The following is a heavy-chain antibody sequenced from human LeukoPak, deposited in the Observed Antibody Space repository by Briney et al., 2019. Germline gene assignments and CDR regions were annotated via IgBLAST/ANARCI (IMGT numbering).Heavy chain of an antibody. J-gene: IGHJ5*02. Sequence: SETLSLTCTVSGGSISSYYWSWIRQPPGKGLEWIGCIYYSGSTNYNPSLKSRVTISVDTSKNQFSLKLSSVTAADTAVYYCARSGYCSSTSCHRELAYPHWFDPWGQGTLVTVSS. CDR1: GGSISSYY. CDR3: ARSGYCSSTSCHRELAYPHWFDP. CDR2: IYYSGST. D-gene: IGHD2-2*01. V-gene: IGHV4-59*01.